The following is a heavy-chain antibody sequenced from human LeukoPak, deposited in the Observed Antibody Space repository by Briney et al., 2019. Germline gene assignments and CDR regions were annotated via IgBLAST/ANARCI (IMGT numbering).Heavy chain of an antibody. Sequence: GGSLRLSCAGFGFTFSNYWMHWVRQGPGEGLVWVSRINSDETNTDYADSVKGRFTISKDSAKNMMYLQMNSLRAEDTAVYYCARSGLGSYYPTWGQGTKVTVFS. CDR3: ARSGLGSYYPT. D-gene: IGHD3-10*01. CDR2: INSDETNT. J-gene: IGHJ3*01. CDR1: GFTFSNYW. V-gene: IGHV3-74*01.